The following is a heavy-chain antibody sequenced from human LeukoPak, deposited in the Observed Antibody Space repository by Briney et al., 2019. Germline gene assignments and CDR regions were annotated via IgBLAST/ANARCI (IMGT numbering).Heavy chain of an antibody. V-gene: IGHV3-53*01. D-gene: IGHD3-10*01. CDR2: IYSGGNT. Sequence: RGSLRLSCAASGFTVSSNYMSWVRQAPGKGLEWVSVIYSGGNTYYADSVKGRFTISRDNSKNTVYFQLDSLRAEDTAVYYCARTIPYGSGRQHPGKYYFDYWGQGTLVTVSS. J-gene: IGHJ4*02. CDR3: ARTIPYGSGRQHPGKYYFDY. CDR1: GFTVSSNY.